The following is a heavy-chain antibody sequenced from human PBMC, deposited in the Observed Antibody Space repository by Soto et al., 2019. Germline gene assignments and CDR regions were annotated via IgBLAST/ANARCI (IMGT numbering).Heavy chain of an antibody. J-gene: IGHJ3*02. Sequence: KAAETLSLTCIVSNYSISNPAMWWFIQQPGGKGAELIASMDESGNTFYNPSLKSRITMSIDTSKNTLSMKMNFLTAADTAVYYCARALIMVVAGNAFDIWGHGTMVTVSS. CDR3: ARALIMVVAGNAFDI. V-gene: IGHV4-38-2*02. CDR1: NYSISNPAM. D-gene: IGHD2-15*01. CDR2: MDESGNT.